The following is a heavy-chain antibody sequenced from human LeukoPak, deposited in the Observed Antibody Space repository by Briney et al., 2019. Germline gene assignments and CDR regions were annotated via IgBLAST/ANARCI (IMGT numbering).Heavy chain of an antibody. CDR3: ARPAYLGYCSSTSCHDAFDI. V-gene: IGHV5-51*01. J-gene: IGHJ3*02. Sequence: KRGESLKISCKGSGYSFTSYWIGWVRQMPGKGLEWMGIIYPGDSDTRYSPSFQGQVNISADKSISTAYLQWSSLKASDTAMYYCARPAYLGYCSSTSCHDAFDIWGQGTMVTVSS. CDR1: GYSFTSYW. D-gene: IGHD2-2*01. CDR2: IYPGDSDT.